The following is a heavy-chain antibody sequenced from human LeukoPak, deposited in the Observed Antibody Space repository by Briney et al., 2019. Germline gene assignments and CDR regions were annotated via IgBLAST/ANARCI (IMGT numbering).Heavy chain of an antibody. V-gene: IGHV3-7*01. CDR2: VKKDASEK. CDR3: ARDRDDKGGFDP. J-gene: IGHJ5*02. D-gene: IGHD3-9*01. CDR1: GFTFSNNW. Sequence: PGGSLRLSCAASGFTFSNNWMTWVRQAPGKGLEWVASVKKDASEKYYVDSVKGRFTISRDNAKNSLYLQMSSLRVEDTAVYYCARDRDDKGGFDPWGQGTLVTVSS.